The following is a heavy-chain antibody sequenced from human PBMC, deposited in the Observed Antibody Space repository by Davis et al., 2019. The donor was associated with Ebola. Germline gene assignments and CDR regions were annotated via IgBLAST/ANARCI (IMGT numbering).Heavy chain of an antibody. D-gene: IGHD6-13*01. CDR1: GFTFNFYV. V-gene: IGHV3-23*01. CDR2: IDGGDGST. Sequence: GGSLRLSCAGSGFTFNFYVMSWVRQAPGKGLEWVSAIDGGDGSTYYADSVKGRFTISRDNSKNTLYLQMNSLRVDDTAIYYCTRGRGGSSWELYWGQGTLVTVSS. CDR3: TRGRGGSSWELY. J-gene: IGHJ4*02.